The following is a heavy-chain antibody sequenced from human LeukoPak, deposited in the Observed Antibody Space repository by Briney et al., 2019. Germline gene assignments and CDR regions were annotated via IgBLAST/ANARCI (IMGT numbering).Heavy chain of an antibody. Sequence: PGGSLRLSCAASGFSFSSFAMHWVRQAPGKGLEWVAFISSDGRYKSHADSVKGRCTISRDNSKNTLYLQMNRLRPEDTAVYYCARARSIVGVSPFQHWGQGTLVTVSS. CDR2: ISSDGRYK. CDR1: GFSFSSFA. J-gene: IGHJ1*01. CDR3: ARARSIVGVSPFQH. D-gene: IGHD1-26*01. V-gene: IGHV3-30*04.